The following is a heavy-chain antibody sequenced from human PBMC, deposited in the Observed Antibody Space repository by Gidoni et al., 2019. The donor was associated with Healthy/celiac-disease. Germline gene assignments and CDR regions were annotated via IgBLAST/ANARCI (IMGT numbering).Heavy chain of an antibody. V-gene: IGHV1-2*04. CDR2: INPNSGGT. CDR3: AREVGATTQSFDP. J-gene: IGHJ5*02. Sequence: QVPLVQSGAAVKKPGASVTVSCQASGYTFTGYSMHWVRQAPGQGLEWMGWINPNSGGTNYAQKFQGWVTMTRDTSISTAYMELSRLRSDDTAVYYCAREVGATTQSFDPWGQGTLVTVSS. CDR1: GYTFTGYS. D-gene: IGHD1-26*01.